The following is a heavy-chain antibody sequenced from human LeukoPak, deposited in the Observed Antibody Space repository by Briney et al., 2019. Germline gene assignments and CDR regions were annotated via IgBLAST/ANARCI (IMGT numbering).Heavy chain of an antibody. J-gene: IGHJ6*02. V-gene: IGHV4-39*01. CDR1: GGSISSSSYY. CDR3: ASLGVRSYGMDV. Sequence: SETLPLTCTVSGGSISSSSYYWGWIRQPPGKGLEWIGSIYYSGSTYYNPSLKSRVTISVDTSKNQFSLKLSSVTAADTAVYYCASLGVRSYGMDVWGQGTTVTVSS. CDR2: IYYSGST. D-gene: IGHD3-16*01.